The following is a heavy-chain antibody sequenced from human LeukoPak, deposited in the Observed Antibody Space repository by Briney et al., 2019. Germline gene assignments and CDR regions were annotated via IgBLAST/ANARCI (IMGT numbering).Heavy chain of an antibody. D-gene: IGHD3-9*01. CDR3: ARRGYYDILTGYYRGDYYYGMDV. Sequence: GESLKISCKGSGYSFTNYWIGWVRQMPGKGLEWMGIIYPGDSDTRYSPSFQGHVTISADKSISTAYLQWSSLKASDTAMYYCARRGYYDILTGYYRGDYYYGMDVWGQGTTVTVSS. CDR1: GYSFTNYW. CDR2: IYPGDSDT. J-gene: IGHJ6*02. V-gene: IGHV5-51*01.